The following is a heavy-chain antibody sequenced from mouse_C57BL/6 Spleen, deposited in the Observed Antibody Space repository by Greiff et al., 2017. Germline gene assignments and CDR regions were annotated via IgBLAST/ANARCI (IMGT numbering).Heavy chain of an antibody. CDR1: GYTFTSYW. CDR3: ARQYYGSNWYFDV. CDR2: SDPNSGGT. Sequence: QVQLQQPGAELVKPGASVKLSCKASGYTFTSYWMHWVKQRPGRGLAWIGRSDPNSGGTKYNEKFKSKATLTVDKPSSTAYMQLSSLTSEDSAVXDCARQYYGSNWYFDVWGTGTTVTVAS. J-gene: IGHJ1*03. V-gene: IGHV1-72*01. D-gene: IGHD1-1*01.